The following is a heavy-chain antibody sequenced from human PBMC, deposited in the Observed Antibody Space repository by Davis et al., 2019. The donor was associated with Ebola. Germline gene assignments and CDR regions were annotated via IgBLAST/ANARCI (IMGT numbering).Heavy chain of an antibody. J-gene: IGHJ4*02. CDR1: GFTFSNYA. Sequence: GGSLRLSCAASGFTFSNYALSWVRQAPGKGLEWVSSITGSGGSRYHADSVKGRFTISRDNAKNTLYLQMNNLRVEDTAVYYCATLPGYYWGQGTLVTVSS. V-gene: IGHV3-23*01. CDR3: ATLPGYY. CDR2: ITGSGGSR. D-gene: IGHD1-26*01.